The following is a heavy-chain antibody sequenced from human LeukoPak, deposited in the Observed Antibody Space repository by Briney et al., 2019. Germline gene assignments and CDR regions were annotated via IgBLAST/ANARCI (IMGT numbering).Heavy chain of an antibody. CDR2: IRYDGSNK. J-gene: IGHJ4*02. V-gene: IGHV3-30*02. CDR3: AGGPQWLVQVYFDY. D-gene: IGHD6-19*01. CDR1: GFTFSSYG. Sequence: GGSLRLSCAASGFTFSSYGLHWVRQAPGKGLEWVAFIRYDGSNKYYVDSVKGRFTISRDNAKNSLYLQMNSLRAEDTAVYYCAGGPQWLVQVYFDYWGQGTLVTVSS.